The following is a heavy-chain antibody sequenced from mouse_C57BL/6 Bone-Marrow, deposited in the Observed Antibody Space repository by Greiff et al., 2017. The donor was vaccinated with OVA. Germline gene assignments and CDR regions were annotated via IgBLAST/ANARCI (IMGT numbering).Heavy chain of an antibody. J-gene: IGHJ1*03. D-gene: IGHD1-1*01. Sequence: VQLQQSGAELVRPGASVKLSCTASGFNIKDDYMHWVKQRPEQGLEWIGWIDPENGDTEYASKFQGKATITADTSSNPAYLQLSSLTSEDTAVYYCTTDYGSSYGYFDVWGTGTTVTVSS. V-gene: IGHV14-4*01. CDR3: TTDYGSSYGYFDV. CDR1: GFNIKDDY. CDR2: IDPENGDT.